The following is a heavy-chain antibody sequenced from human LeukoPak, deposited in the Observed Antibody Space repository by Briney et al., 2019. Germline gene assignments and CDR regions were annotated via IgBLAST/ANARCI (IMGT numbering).Heavy chain of an antibody. CDR3: ARAERMVYATPTTFYFDY. CDR2: INPSGGST. D-gene: IGHD2-8*01. CDR1: GYTFTSYY. Sequence: ASVKVSCKASGYTFTSYYMHWVRQAPGQGLEWMGIINPSGGSTSYAQKFQGRVTMTRDTSTSTVYMELSSLRSEDTAVYYCARAERMVYATPTTFYFDYWGQGTLVTVSS. J-gene: IGHJ4*02. V-gene: IGHV1-46*01.